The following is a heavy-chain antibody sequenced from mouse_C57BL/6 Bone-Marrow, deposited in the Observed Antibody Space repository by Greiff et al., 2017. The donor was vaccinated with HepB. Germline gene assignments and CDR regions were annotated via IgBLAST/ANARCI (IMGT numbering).Heavy chain of an antibody. J-gene: IGHJ3*01. CDR3: ARSRDYDGRFAY. V-gene: IGHV1-59*01. Sequence: VQLQQPGAELVRPGTSVKLSCKAPGYTFTSYWMHWVKQRPGQGLEWIGVIDPSDSYTNYNQKFKGKATLTVDTSSSTAYMQLSSLTSEDSAVYYCARSRDYDGRFAYWGQGTLVTVSA. D-gene: IGHD2-4*01. CDR2: IDPSDSYT. CDR1: GYTFTSYW.